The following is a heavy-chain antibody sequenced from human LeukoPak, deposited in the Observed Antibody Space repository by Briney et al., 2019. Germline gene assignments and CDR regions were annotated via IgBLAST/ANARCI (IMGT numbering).Heavy chain of an antibody. J-gene: IGHJ4*02. Sequence: ASVKVSCKVSGYTLTELSMHWVRQAPGKGLEWMGGFDPEDSETIYAQKFQGRVTITADESTSTAYMELSSLRSEDTAMYYCARTTYYYDNSGYYRFVNFDYWGQGTLVTVSS. CDR2: FDPEDSET. CDR3: ARTTYYYDNSGYYRFVNFDY. V-gene: IGHV1-24*01. CDR1: GYTLTELS. D-gene: IGHD3-22*01.